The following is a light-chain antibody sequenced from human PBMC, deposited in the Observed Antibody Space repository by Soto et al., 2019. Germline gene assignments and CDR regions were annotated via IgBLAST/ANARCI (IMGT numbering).Light chain of an antibody. V-gene: IGKV1-39*01. CDR3: QRSYSTLRYT. Sequence: DIQMTQSPSSLSASVGDRVTITCRARQSISSYLNWYQQKPGKAPKLLIYAASSLQSRVPSRFSGSGSGTDFTLTISSLQPEDVATYSCQRSYSTLRYTFGQGTKLEIK. CDR1: QSISSY. J-gene: IGKJ2*01. CDR2: AAS.